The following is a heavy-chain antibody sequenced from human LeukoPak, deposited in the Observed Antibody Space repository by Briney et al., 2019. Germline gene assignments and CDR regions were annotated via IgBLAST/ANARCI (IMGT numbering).Heavy chain of an antibody. J-gene: IGHJ1*01. CDR1: GFSLSTSGMG. CDR3: AHKVEVGVNTRYFQH. V-gene: IGHV2-5*02. Sequence: SGPTLVKPTQTLTLTCTFSGFSLSTSGMGVGWIRQPPGKALEWLALIDWDDDKRYSPSLKSRLTITKDTSKNQVVLTMTNMDPVDTATYYCAHKVEVGVNTRYFQHWGQGTLVTVSS. D-gene: IGHD1-26*01. CDR2: IDWDDDK.